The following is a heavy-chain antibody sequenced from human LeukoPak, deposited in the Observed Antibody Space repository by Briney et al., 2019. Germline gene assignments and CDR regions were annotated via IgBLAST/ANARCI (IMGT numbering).Heavy chain of an antibody. CDR2: ISGSGDST. D-gene: IGHD5-12*01. CDR1: GFTFRNYA. V-gene: IGHV3-23*01. CDR3: AKDHTSYSGYDSLDY. Sequence: GGSLRLSCAASGFTFRNYAMSWVRQAPGKGLEWVADISGSGDSTYYAGSVKGRFTISRDNSKNTLYLQMNSLRAEDTAVYYCAKDHTSYSGYDSLDYWGQGTLVTVSS. J-gene: IGHJ4*02.